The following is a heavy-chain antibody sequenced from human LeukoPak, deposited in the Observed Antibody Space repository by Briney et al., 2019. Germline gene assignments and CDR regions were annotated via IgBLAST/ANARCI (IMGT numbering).Heavy chain of an antibody. CDR2: IYYSGST. V-gene: IGHV4-59*01. CDR1: GGSISSYY. CDR3: ARTTLYYFDY. J-gene: IGHJ4*02. D-gene: IGHD1-26*01. Sequence: SETLSLTFTVSGGSISSYYWSWIRQPPGKGLEWIGYIYYSGSTNYNPSLKSRVTISVDTSKNQFSLKLSSVTAADTAVYYCARTTLYYFDYWGQGTLVTVSS.